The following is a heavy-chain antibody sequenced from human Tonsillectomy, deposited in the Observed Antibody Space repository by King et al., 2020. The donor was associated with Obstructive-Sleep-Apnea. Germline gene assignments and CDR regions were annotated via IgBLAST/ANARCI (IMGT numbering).Heavy chain of an antibody. J-gene: IGHJ4*02. Sequence: VQLVESGGGVVQPGRSLRLSCAASGFTFSNYALHWVRQAPGKGLEWVALISYDGSNKYYADSVKGRFTISRDDSRNTLYLQMNSLRPEDTAVYYCASAIRSASGSYFLPFDYWGQGTLVTVSS. V-gene: IGHV3-30*04. D-gene: IGHD3-10*01. CDR1: GFTFSNYA. CDR3: ASAIRSASGSYFLPFDY. CDR2: ISYDGSNK.